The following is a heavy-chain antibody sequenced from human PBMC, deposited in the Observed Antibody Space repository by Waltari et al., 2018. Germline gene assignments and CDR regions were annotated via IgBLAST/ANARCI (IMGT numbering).Heavy chain of an antibody. CDR1: GGSFRGYY. V-gene: IGHV4-34*02. CDR3: ARLPGDSSSWSTGDWFDP. J-gene: IGHJ5*02. D-gene: IGHD6-13*01. Sequence: QVQLQQWGAGLLKPSETLSLTCAVYGGSFRGYYWSWIRPPPGKGLEWIGKTTDSERTNYNPSLKSRVTISVDKSKNQFSLKLSSVTAADTAVYYCARLPGDSSSWSTGDWFDPWGQGTLVTVSS. CDR2: TTDSERT.